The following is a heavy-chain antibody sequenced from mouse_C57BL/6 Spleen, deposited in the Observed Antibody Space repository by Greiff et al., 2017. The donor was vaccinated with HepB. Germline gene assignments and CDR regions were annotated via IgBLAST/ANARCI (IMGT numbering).Heavy chain of an antibody. Sequence: EVMLVESGGGLVKPGGSLKLSCAASGFTFSDYGMHWVRQAPEKGLEWVAYISSGSSTIYYADTVKGRFTISRDNAKNTLFLQMTSLRSEDTAMYYCASPYYYGSSPFAYWGQGTLVTVSA. CDR2: ISSGSSTI. CDR1: GFTFSDYG. D-gene: IGHD1-1*01. J-gene: IGHJ3*01. CDR3: ASPYYYGSSPFAY. V-gene: IGHV5-17*01.